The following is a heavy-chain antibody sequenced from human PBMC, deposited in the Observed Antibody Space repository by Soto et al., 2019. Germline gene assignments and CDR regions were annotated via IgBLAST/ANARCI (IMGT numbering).Heavy chain of an antibody. Sequence: ASVKVSCKASGYTFTSYYMHWVRQAPGQGLEWMGIINPSGGSTSYAQKFQGRVTMTRDTSTSTAYMELSSLRSDDTAVYYCARLGNEDIVVVPAAIEPLFDPWGQGTLVTVSS. D-gene: IGHD2-2*01. CDR2: INPSGGST. CDR3: ARLGNEDIVVVPAAIEPLFDP. J-gene: IGHJ5*02. CDR1: GYTFTSYY. V-gene: IGHV1-46*01.